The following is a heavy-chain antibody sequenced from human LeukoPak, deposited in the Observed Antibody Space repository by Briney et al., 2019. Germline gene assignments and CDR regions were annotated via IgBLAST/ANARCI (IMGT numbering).Heavy chain of an antibody. CDR1: GFTLSNYW. Sequence: PGGSLRLSCADSGFTLSNYWMSWVRQAPGKGLEWVANMNQDGRQKYTVDSVKGRFTISEANAKNSLYLQMNSLRVEETAEYCVARDGMGVIKAFDIWGEGSKVTVS. CDR2: MNQDGRQK. J-gene: IGHJ3*02. D-gene: IGHD3-10*01. CDR3: ARDGMGVIKAFDI. V-gene: IGHV3-7*05.